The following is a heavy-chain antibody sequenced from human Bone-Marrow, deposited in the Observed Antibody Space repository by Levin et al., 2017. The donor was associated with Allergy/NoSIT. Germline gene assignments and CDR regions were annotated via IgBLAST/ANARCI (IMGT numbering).Heavy chain of an antibody. CDR3: ARDPPYYDLNCSGDP. CDR2: ISSDGSTT. D-gene: IGHD3-3*01. Sequence: GESLKISCAASGFSFRSYRMHWVRQELGKGLVWVSHISSDGSTTTYADSVKGRFTISRDNAKNTLYLQMNSLRAEDTAVYYCARDPPYYDLNCSGDPWGQGTLVTVSS. CDR1: GFSFRSYR. J-gene: IGHJ5*02. V-gene: IGHV3-74*03.